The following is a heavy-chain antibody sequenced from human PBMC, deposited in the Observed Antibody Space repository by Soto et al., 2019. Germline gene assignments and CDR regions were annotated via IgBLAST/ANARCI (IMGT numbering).Heavy chain of an antibody. CDR1: GGSISFYN. V-gene: IGHV4-59*01. CDR2: IYHSGRT. D-gene: IGHD6-13*01. CDR3: AKGDSTTHGDSFDI. J-gene: IGHJ3*02. Sequence: QVQLQESGPGLVKPSETLSLTCSVSGGSISFYNWNWIRQSPGKGLEWIGYIYHSGRTNYNPSLKSRVTISVDTSKYQFSPQLSSVTAADTAVYYCAKGDSTTHGDSFDIWGQGTMVTVSP.